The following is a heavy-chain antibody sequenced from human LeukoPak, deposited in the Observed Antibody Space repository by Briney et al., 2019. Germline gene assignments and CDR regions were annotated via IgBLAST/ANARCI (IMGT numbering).Heavy chain of an antibody. Sequence: PGGSLRLSCAASGFTFSTYAMSWVRQAPGKGLEWVSTISGSGANTYYADSVRGRFTISRDNSKNTLYLHMNSLRAEDTAVYYCAKAGSSSWTFDYWGQGTLVTVSS. D-gene: IGHD6-13*01. CDR1: GFTFSTYA. V-gene: IGHV3-23*01. CDR3: AKAGSSSWTFDY. J-gene: IGHJ4*02. CDR2: ISGSGANT.